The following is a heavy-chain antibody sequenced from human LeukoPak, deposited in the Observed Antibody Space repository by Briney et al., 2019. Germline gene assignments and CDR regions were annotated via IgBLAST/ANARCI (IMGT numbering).Heavy chain of an antibody. CDR3: ATLAVAGEYFDY. CDR1: GFTVSSNY. V-gene: IGHV4-59*05. Sequence: GSLRLSCAASGFTVSSNYMSWVRQPPGKGLEWIGSIYYSGSTYYNPSLKSRVTISVDTSKNQFSLKLNSVTAADTAVYYCATLAVAGEYFDYWGQGTLVTASS. CDR2: IYYSGST. J-gene: IGHJ4*02. D-gene: IGHD6-19*01.